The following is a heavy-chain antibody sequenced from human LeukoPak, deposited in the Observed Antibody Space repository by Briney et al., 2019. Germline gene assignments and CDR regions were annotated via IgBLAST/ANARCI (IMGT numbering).Heavy chain of an antibody. CDR1: GFTFSSYG. CDR3: ARDSGGGWLQPPGDY. J-gene: IGHJ4*02. Sequence: GRSLRLSCAASGFTFSSYGMHWVRQAPGKGLEWVAVIWYDGSNKCYADSAKGRFTISRDNSKNTLYLQMNSLRAEDTAVYYCARDSGGGWLQPPGDYWGQGTLVTVSS. CDR2: IWYDGSNK. D-gene: IGHD5-24*01. V-gene: IGHV3-33*01.